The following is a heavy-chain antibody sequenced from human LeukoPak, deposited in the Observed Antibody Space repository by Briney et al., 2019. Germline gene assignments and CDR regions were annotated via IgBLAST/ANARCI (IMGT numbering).Heavy chain of an antibody. CDR3: ARGEKLGYCSGGSCYLLAFDY. V-gene: IGHV4-4*07. D-gene: IGHD2-15*01. CDR1: GGSISSYC. CDR2: IYTSGST. Sequence: PSETLSLTCTVSGGSISSYCWSWIRQPAGKGLEWIGRIYTSGSTNYNPSLKSRVTMSVDTSKNQFSLKLSSVTAAVTAVYYCARGEKLGYCSGGSCYLLAFDYWGQGTLVTVSS. J-gene: IGHJ4*02.